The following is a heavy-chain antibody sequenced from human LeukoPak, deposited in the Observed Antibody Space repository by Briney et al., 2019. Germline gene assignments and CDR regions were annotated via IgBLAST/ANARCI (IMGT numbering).Heavy chain of an antibody. V-gene: IGHV4-34*01. D-gene: IGHD6-13*01. J-gene: IGHJ3*02. CDR2: INHSGST. Sequence: SETLSLTCAVYGGSFSAYYWNWIRQPPGKGLEWIGEINHSGSTNYNPSLKSRVTISVDTSKNQFSLKLSSVTAADTAVYYCARPSIAAAGVRAFDIWGQGTMVTVSS. CDR3: ARPSIAAAGVRAFDI. CDR1: GGSFSAYY.